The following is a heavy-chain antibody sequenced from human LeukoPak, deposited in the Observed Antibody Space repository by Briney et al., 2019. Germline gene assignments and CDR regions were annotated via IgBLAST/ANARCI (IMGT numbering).Heavy chain of an antibody. J-gene: IGHJ4*02. V-gene: IGHV4-34*01. CDR3: ARGQGTVTTH. D-gene: IGHD4-17*01. CDR1: GGTFSGCY. CDR2: INHSGSA. Sequence: PSETLSLTCAVSGGTFSGCYWTWIRQPPGKGLEWIGEINHSGSANYNPSLKSRVTISLDTSKNQFSLKLSSVTAADTAVYYCARGQGTVTTHWGQGTLVTVSS.